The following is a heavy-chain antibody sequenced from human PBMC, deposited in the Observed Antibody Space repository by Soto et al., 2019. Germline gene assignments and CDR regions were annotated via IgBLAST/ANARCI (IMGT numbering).Heavy chain of an antibody. CDR1: GDSSSNHD. V-gene: IGHV4-39*01. CDR2: IYYNGRT. J-gene: IGHJ4*02. CDR3: ARQRTPVVTQAYFDV. D-gene: IGHD2-21*02. Sequence: AFVTMSLTCSVAGDSSSNHDGGWIRQKPGKGLEWIGSIYYNGRTYNNPSLRSRVSMSIDTSKDQFSLKLKSVTAADTALYFCARQRTPVVTQAYFDVWGPGSLVTVSS.